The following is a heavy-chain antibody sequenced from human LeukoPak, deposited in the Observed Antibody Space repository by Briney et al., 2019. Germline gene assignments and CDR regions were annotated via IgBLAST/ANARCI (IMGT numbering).Heavy chain of an antibody. D-gene: IGHD5-12*01. CDR3: AKLMWLHHPFDY. V-gene: IGHV3-30-3*02. CDR1: GFTFSSYA. J-gene: IGHJ4*02. CDR2: ISYDGSNK. Sequence: PGGSLRLSCAASGFTFSSYAMHWVRQAPGKGLEWVAVISYDGSNKYYADSVKGRFTISRDNSKNTLYLQMNSLRAEDTAVYYCAKLMWLHHPFDYWGQGTLVTVSS.